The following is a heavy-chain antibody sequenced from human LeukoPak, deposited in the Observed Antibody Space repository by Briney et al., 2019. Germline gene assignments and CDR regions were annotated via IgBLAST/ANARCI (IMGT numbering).Heavy chain of an antibody. CDR2: ISSSGSTI. CDR3: ARTGNYYDRSGYYTYFDY. CDR1: GFTFSDYY. V-gene: IGHV3-11*04. D-gene: IGHD3-22*01. J-gene: IGHJ4*02. Sequence: KPGGSLRLSCAASGFTFSDYYMSWIRQSPGKGLEWVSYISSSGSTIYYADSVKGRFTISRDNAKNSLYLQMNSLRAEDTAVYYCARTGNYYDRSGYYTYFDYWGQGTLVTVSS.